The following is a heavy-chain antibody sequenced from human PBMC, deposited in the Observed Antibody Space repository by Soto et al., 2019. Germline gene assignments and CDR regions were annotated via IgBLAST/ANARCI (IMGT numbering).Heavy chain of an antibody. D-gene: IGHD4-17*01. J-gene: IGHJ4*02. V-gene: IGHV4-59*08. CDR1: GGSISSYY. CDR3: ASRYGYSFDY. Sequence: QVQLQESGPGLVKPSETLSLTCTVSGGSISSYYWSWIRQPPGKGLEWIGYIYYSGSTNYNPSLKSRVTISVDTSKNQFSLKLSSVTAADAAVYCCASRYGYSFDYWGQGTLVTVSS. CDR2: IYYSGST.